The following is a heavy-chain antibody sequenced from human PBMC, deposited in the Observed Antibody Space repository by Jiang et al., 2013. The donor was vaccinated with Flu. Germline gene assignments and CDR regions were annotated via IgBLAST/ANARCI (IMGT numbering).Heavy chain of an antibody. CDR3: ARTLNYYDSSGYYSGAFDI. V-gene: IGHV4-30-2*01. CDR1: GGSISSGGYS. D-gene: IGHD3-22*01. J-gene: IGHJ3*02. Sequence: GLVKPSQTLSLTCAVSGGSISSGGYSWSWIRQPPGKGLEWIGYIYHSGSTYYNPSLKSRVTISVDRSKNQFSLKLSSVTAADTAVYYCARTLNYYDSSGYYSGAFDIWGQGTMVTVSS. CDR2: IYHSGST.